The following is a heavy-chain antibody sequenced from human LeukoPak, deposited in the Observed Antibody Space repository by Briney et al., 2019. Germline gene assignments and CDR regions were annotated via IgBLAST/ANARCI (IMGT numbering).Heavy chain of an antibody. D-gene: IGHD3-10*01. J-gene: IGHJ4*02. CDR3: ARARSLWFGELDPFDY. V-gene: IGHV3-48*04. Sequence: GGSLRLSCAASGFTFSSYSMNWVRQAPGKGLGWVSYISSSSSTIYYADSVKGRFTISRDNAKNSLYLQMNSLRAEDTAVYYCARARSLWFGELDPFDYWGQGTLVTVSS. CDR2: ISSSSSTI. CDR1: GFTFSSYS.